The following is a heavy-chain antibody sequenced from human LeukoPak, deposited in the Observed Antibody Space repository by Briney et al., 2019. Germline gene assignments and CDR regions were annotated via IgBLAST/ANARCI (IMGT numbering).Heavy chain of an antibody. CDR1: GYTFTSYD. CDR2: MNPSSGNT. J-gene: IGHJ6*03. D-gene: IGHD3-3*01. CDR3: ARGRGDSRSIFGVVIDIYYYYYVDV. V-gene: IGHV1-8*01. Sequence: GASVKVSCKASGYTFTSYDINWVRQATGQGLEWMGWMNPSSGNTGYAQKFQGRVTMTRNTSISTAYMELSSLRSEDTAVYYCARGRGDSRSIFGVVIDIYYYYYVDVWGKGTTVTVSS.